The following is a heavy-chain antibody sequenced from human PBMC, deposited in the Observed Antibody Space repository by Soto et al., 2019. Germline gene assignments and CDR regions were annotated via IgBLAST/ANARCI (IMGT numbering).Heavy chain of an antibody. J-gene: IGHJ4*02. D-gene: IGHD2-8*02. CDR2: INHSGSS. CDR1: GGSFSGCY. Sequence: PXXTLSLHCAVYGGSFSGCYWRWIRQPPGKGLEWIGEINHSGSSNNNPSLKSRVTISVDTSKNQFSLKLTSVTAADTAVYYCARDKITGLFDYWGQGSLVTVSS. CDR3: ARDKITGLFDY. V-gene: IGHV4-34*01.